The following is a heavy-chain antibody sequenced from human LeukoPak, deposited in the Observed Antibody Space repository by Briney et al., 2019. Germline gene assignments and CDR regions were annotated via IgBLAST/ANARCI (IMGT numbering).Heavy chain of an antibody. D-gene: IGHD6-19*01. CDR1: GGSFSGYY. Sequence: PSETLSLTCAVYGGSFSGYYWSWIRQPPGKGPEWIGEINHSGSTNYNPSLKSRVTISVDTSKNQFSLKLSSVTAADTAVYYCARTPKGQWLVPAFDIWGQGTMVTVSS. J-gene: IGHJ3*02. V-gene: IGHV4-34*01. CDR2: INHSGST. CDR3: ARTPKGQWLVPAFDI.